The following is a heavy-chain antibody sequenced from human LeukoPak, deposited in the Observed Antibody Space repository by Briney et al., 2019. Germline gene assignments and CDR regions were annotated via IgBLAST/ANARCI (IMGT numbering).Heavy chain of an antibody. Sequence: ASVKVSCKASGYYTFTSYGINWVRQAPGQGLEWMGWINPYNGYTNYAQKFQGRVTITRDTSASAAYMELSSLRSEDTAVYYCARDGLGQQLGFDPWGQGTLVTVSS. D-gene: IGHD6-13*01. V-gene: IGHV1-18*01. CDR1: GYYTFTSYG. J-gene: IGHJ5*02. CDR2: INPYNGYT. CDR3: ARDGLGQQLGFDP.